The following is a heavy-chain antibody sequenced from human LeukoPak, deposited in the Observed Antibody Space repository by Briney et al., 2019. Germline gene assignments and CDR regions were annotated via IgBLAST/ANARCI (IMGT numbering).Heavy chain of an antibody. CDR1: GGSISSSSYY. V-gene: IGHV4-39*01. Sequence: SETLSLTCTVSGGSISSSSYYWGWIRQPPGKGLEWIVSIYYSGDTYYNPSLKSRIAISVDTSKNQFSLKLSSVTAADTAVYYCASLGGYYYDSSGYYWCYWGQGTLVTVSS. CDR2: IYYSGDT. D-gene: IGHD3-22*01. CDR3: ASLGGYYYDSSGYYWCY. J-gene: IGHJ4*02.